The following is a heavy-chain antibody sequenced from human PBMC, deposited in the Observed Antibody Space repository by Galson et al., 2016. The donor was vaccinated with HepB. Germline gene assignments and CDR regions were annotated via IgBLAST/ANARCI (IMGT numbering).Heavy chain of an antibody. CDR3: AKEVGYRNTWYPFDY. D-gene: IGHD6-13*01. CDR1: GYIFTDYY. J-gene: IGHJ4*02. CDR2: INPRSGVT. V-gene: IGHV1-2*06. Sequence: SVKVSCKASGYIFTDYYMHWVRQAPGQGLEWMGRINPRSGVTSYAQEFEGRVTMTRDTSITTFYMDRSGLRSDDTAVYYCAKEVGYRNTWYPFDYWGQGSLVTVSS.